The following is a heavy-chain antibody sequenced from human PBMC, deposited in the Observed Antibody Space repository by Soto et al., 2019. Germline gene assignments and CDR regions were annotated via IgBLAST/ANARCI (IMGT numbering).Heavy chain of an antibody. CDR3: SRDCPCGLGYCTNGACFPNDF. J-gene: IGHJ4*02. Sequence: GGSLRLSCTTSGFTFGDYAMSWFRQTPGKGLEWVGFVRTYAYGETTEYAASVKGRFTVGRDNSRSTAYLHMSSLKAEDTGVYFCSRDCPCGLGYCTNGACFPNDFWGQGTLVTVSS. D-gene: IGHD2-8*01. CDR2: VRTYAYGETT. CDR1: GFTFGDYA. V-gene: IGHV3-49*03.